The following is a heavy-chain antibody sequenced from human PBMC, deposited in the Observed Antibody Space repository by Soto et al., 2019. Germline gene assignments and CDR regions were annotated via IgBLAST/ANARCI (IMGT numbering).Heavy chain of an antibody. J-gene: IGHJ4*02. Sequence: QVQLVESGGGVVQPGRSLRLSCAASGFTFSHYAMHWVRQAPGKGLEWVALMSYDGSNEYYADSVKGRFTISRDNSKNTLYLQMNSLRAEDTAGYYCAKDVSHNFDYWGQGTLVTVSS. CDR3: AKDVSHNFDY. CDR1: GFTFSHYA. CDR2: MSYDGSNE. V-gene: IGHV3-30*18.